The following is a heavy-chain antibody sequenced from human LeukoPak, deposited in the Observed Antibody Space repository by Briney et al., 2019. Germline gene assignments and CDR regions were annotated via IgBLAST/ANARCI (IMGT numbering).Heavy chain of an antibody. J-gene: IGHJ3*02. CDR3: ARIPLASNAFDI. Sequence: PSETLSLTCTVSGGSISSFYWSWIRQPPGKGLEWIGYIYYSGSTKYNPSLKSRVTISVDTSKNQLSLKLRSVTATDTAVYYCARIPLASNAFDIWGQGTMVTVSS. CDR1: GGSISSFY. CDR2: IYYSGST. D-gene: IGHD3-3*02. V-gene: IGHV4-59*01.